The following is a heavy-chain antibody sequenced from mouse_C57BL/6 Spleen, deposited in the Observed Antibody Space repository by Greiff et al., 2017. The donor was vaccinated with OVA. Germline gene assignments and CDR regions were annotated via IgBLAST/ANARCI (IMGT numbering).Heavy chain of an antibody. Sequence: VQLQQPGAELVKPGASVKVSCKASGYTFTSYWMHWVKQRPGQGLEWIGRLHPSDSDTTYNHKLKGKAILTVDKSTSKAYMEISSLTSEDSAVYYCAIRDDYVAYWGQGTLVTVSA. CDR3: AIRDDYVAY. D-gene: IGHD2-4*01. J-gene: IGHJ3*01. V-gene: IGHV1-74*01. CDR2: LHPSDSDT. CDR1: GYTFTSYW.